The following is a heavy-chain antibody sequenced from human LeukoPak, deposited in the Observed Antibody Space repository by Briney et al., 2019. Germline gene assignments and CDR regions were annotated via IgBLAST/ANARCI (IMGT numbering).Heavy chain of an antibody. CDR2: IKQDGNEK. CDR1: GFTFDSYW. Sequence: GGSLRLSCAASGFTFDSYWMSWVRQAPGKGLEWVANIKQDGNEKYYVDSVKGRFTISRDNAKNSLYLQMNSLRAEDTAVYYCARDPLTQNDYWGRGTLVTVSS. V-gene: IGHV3-7*01. D-gene: IGHD1-14*01. CDR3: ARDPLTQNDY. J-gene: IGHJ4*02.